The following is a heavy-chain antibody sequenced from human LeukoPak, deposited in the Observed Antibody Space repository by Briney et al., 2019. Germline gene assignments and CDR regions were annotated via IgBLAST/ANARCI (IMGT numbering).Heavy chain of an antibody. CDR1: GYTFTTYG. J-gene: IGHJ4*02. CDR2: ISAYNGNT. CDR3: ARMGDTVTTEGEWYFDY. Sequence: ASVKVSCKASGYTFTTYGINWVRQAPGQGLEWMGWISAYNGNTNYAQKLQGRVTMTTDTSTSTAYMELRSLRSDDTAVYYCARMGDTVTTEGEWYFDYWGQGTLVTVSS. D-gene: IGHD4-17*01. V-gene: IGHV1-18*01.